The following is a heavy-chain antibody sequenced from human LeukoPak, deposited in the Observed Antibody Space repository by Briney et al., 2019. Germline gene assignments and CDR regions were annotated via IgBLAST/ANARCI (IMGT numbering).Heavy chain of an antibody. CDR3: ARTNTNGAFDI. Sequence: GGSLRLSCAASGFTFSSYGMYWVRQAPGKGLEWVAVISYHGSNKYYADSVKGRFTISRDNSKNTLYLQMNSLRAEDTAVYYCARTNTNGAFDIWGQGTMVTVSS. J-gene: IGHJ3*02. D-gene: IGHD2-2*01. V-gene: IGHV3-30*03. CDR2: ISYHGSNK. CDR1: GFTFSSYG.